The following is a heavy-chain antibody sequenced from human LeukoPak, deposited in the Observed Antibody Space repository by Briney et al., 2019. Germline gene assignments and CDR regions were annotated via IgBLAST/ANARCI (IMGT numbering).Heavy chain of an antibody. CDR1: GGSISSYY. CDR3: ASSGVVAATSRIYYYYGMDV. J-gene: IGHJ6*02. Sequence: SETLSLTCTVSGGSISSYYWSWLRQPAGKGLEGIGRIYTSGSTNYNPSLKSRVTMSVDTSKNQFSLKLSSVTAADTAVYYCASSGVVAATSRIYYYYGMDVWGQGTTVTVSS. CDR2: IYTSGST. V-gene: IGHV4-4*07. D-gene: IGHD2-15*01.